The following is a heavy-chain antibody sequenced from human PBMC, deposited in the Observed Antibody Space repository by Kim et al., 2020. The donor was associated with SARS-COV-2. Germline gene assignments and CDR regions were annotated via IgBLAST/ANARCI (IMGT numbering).Heavy chain of an antibody. CDR2: IYYSGST. CDR3: ARLPVITPHFDY. Sequence: SETLSLTCTVSGGSISSSSYYWGWIRQPPGKGLEWIGSIYYSGSTYYNPSLKSRVTISVDTSKNQFSLKLSSVTAADTAVYYCARLPVITPHFDYWGQGTLVTVSS. V-gene: IGHV4-39*01. D-gene: IGHD3-22*01. CDR1: GGSISSSSYY. J-gene: IGHJ4*02.